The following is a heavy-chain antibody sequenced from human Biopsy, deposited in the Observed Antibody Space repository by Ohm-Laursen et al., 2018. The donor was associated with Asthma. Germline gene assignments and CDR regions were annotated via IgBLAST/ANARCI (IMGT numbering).Heavy chain of an antibody. V-gene: IGHV1-2*06. D-gene: IGHD1-7*01. CDR2: INPNSGGT. CDR3: AREGITGTTAWFDP. J-gene: IGHJ5*02. CDR1: GYTFTAYY. Sequence: SVKVSCKTSGYTFTAYYIHWVRRAPGQGLEWMGRINPNSGGTNYAQKFQGRVTMTRDTSISTAYMELSRLRSDDTAVYYCAREGITGTTAWFDPWGQGTLVTVSS.